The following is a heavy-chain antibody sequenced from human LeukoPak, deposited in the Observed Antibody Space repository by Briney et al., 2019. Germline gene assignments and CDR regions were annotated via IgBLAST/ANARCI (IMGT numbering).Heavy chain of an antibody. Sequence: PGGSLRLSCAASAFTFSTYKRNWVRQAPGKGLEWVSSIDTSSNLYYADSVKGRFTISRDNAKNSLYLQMNSLRAEDTAVYYCSRRDPAGIWGQGTLVTVSS. CDR3: SRRDPAGI. J-gene: IGHJ4*02. D-gene: IGHD1-26*01. CDR1: AFTFSTYK. V-gene: IGHV3-21*01. CDR2: IDTSSNL.